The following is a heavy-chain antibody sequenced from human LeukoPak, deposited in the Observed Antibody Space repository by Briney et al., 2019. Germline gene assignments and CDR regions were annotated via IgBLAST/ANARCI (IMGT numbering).Heavy chain of an antibody. CDR2: IWSDGTNK. J-gene: IGHJ4*02. D-gene: IGHD4-11*01. Sequence: GGSMRLSCAASGFTFSHVGFHWVRQAPGKGLEWVAVIWSDGTNKYYGDSVKGRFIIQRDDSQKTVYLHMNRLRTEDTAIYYCGKDAHRGVDYSNYLEYWGQGSLVTVSS. V-gene: IGHV3-33*06. CDR1: GFTFSHVG. CDR3: GKDAHRGVDYSNYLEY.